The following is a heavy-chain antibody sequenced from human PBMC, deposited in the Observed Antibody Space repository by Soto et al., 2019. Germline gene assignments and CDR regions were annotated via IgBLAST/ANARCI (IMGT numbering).Heavy chain of an antibody. Sequence: EVQLLESGGGLVQPGGSLRLSCAASGFTFSNYAMSWVRQAPGKGLEWVSGISDSGGSTHYADSVKGRFTISRDNSKNTLYLQMNSLRAEDTAVYYCAKPTRSGLSYYFDYCSQGTLVTVTS. CDR1: GFTFSNYA. J-gene: IGHJ4*02. CDR2: ISDSGGST. V-gene: IGHV3-23*01. CDR3: AKPTRSGLSYYFDY. D-gene: IGHD3-22*01.